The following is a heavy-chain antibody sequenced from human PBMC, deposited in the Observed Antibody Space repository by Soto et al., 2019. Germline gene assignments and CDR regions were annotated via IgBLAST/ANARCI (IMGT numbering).Heavy chain of an antibody. J-gene: IGHJ4*02. D-gene: IGHD1-26*01. Sequence: QVQLVQSGAEVKKPGSSVKVSCKASGGTFSSYSINSVRQAPGQGLEWMGEILPIFGTANYAQKVQGRVTITADESTSTAYMELSSLRSEDTAVYYCARDGGRHSGGIDYWGQGTLVTVSS. CDR1: GGTFSSYS. CDR2: ILPIFGTA. V-gene: IGHV1-69*01. CDR3: ARDGGRHSGGIDY.